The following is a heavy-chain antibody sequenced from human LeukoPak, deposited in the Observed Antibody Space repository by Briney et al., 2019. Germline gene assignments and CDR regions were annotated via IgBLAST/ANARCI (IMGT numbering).Heavy chain of an antibody. CDR2: ISYDGSNK. CDR3: AGQYSSIP. D-gene: IGHD6-13*01. Sequence: LGGSLRLSCAASGFTFSSYAMHWVRQAPGKGLEWVAVISYDGSNKYYADSVKGRFTISRDNSKNTLYLQMNSLRAEDTAVYYCAGQYSSIPWGQGTLVTVSS. J-gene: IGHJ5*02. V-gene: IGHV3-30-3*01. CDR1: GFTFSSYA.